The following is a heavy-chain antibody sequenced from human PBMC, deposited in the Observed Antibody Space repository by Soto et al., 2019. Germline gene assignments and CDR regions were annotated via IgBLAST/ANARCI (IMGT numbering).Heavy chain of an antibody. V-gene: IGHV1-18*04. CDR1: GYSFTSYG. Sequence: ASVKFSCKASGYSFTSYGISWVRQAPGQGPEWMGWISGHNGNTNHPQSLQGRVTMTTDTSRNTAYMELRSLRSDDTAVYYCATHRFHYYEDTVYYYFDYWGHGTLVNVS. CDR2: ISGHNGNT. J-gene: IGHJ4*01. D-gene: IGHD3-22*01. CDR3: ATHRFHYYEDTVYYYFDY.